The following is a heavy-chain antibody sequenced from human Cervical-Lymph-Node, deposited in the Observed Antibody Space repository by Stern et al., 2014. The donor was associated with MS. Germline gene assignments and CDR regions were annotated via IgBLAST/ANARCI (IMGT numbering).Heavy chain of an antibody. CDR1: GYTFTSFG. CDR2: ISGYKGDT. J-gene: IGHJ6*02. D-gene: IGHD2-2*02. V-gene: IGHV1-18*01. Sequence: QVQLVQSGPEVKKPGASVKVSCKASGYTFTSFGISWVRRARGQGLEWMGWISGYKGDTNYSQKFQGRVTLTTDTSTSTAHMDLTSLRSDDTAMYYCARGPYCSSTSCYTNGYYFYGMDVWGQGTTVTVSS. CDR3: ARGPYCSSTSCYTNGYYFYGMDV.